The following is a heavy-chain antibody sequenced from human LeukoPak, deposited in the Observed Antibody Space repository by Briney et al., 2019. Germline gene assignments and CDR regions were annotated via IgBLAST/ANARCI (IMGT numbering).Heavy chain of an antibody. CDR3: ARYSRGGTPDY. CDR1: GYTFITYG. D-gene: IGHD6-13*01. J-gene: IGHJ4*02. V-gene: IGHV1-18*01. Sequence: ASVKVSCKASGYTFITYGISWVRQAPGQGLEWMGWISSYNGKTNYPQKFQGRVTMTTDTSTSTAYMELRSLRSDDTAVYYCARYSRGGTPDYWGQGTLVTVSS. CDR2: ISSYNGKT.